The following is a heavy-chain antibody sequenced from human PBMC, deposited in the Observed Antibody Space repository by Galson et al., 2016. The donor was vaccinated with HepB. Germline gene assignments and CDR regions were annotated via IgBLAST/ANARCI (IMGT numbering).Heavy chain of an antibody. J-gene: IGHJ4*02. CDR1: GFSFSSNS. CDR2: ITSSGSTI. CDR3: ARDYGPGGQIQKYDY. V-gene: IGHV3-11*01. D-gene: IGHD3-10*01. Sequence: SLRLSCAASGFSFSSNSIHWVRQAPGKGLEWIPYITSSGSTIYYADSVKGRFTISRDNAQNSLYLQMNNLRPEDTAVYYCARDYGPGGQIQKYDYWGQGTLVTVSS.